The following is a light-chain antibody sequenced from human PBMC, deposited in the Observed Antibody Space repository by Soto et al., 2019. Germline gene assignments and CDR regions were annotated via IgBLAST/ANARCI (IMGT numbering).Light chain of an antibody. Sequence: EIVLSQSPGTLSLSTGERAILSCRASQSVSSSYLAWYQQKPGQAPRLLIYGASSRATGIPDRFSGSGSGTDFTLTISRLEPEDFAVYYCQQYGSSPPITFGQGTRLEIK. V-gene: IGKV3-20*01. CDR2: GAS. J-gene: IGKJ5*01. CDR1: QSVSSSY. CDR3: QQYGSSPPIT.